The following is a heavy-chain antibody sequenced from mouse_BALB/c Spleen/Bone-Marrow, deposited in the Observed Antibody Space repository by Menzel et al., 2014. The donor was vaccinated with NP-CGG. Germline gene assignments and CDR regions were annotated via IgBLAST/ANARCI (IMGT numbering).Heavy chain of an antibody. V-gene: IGHV5-6-3*01. CDR2: INSNGGST. J-gene: IGHJ2*01. CDR1: GFTFSSYG. Sequence: EVQRVESGGGLVQPGGSLKLSCAASGFTFSSYGMSWVRQTPDKRLELVATINSNGGSTYYPDSVKGRFTISRDNAKNTLYLQMSSLKSEDTAMYYCARENYRSHYYFDYWGQGTTLTVSS. D-gene: IGHD2-14*01. CDR3: ARENYRSHYYFDY.